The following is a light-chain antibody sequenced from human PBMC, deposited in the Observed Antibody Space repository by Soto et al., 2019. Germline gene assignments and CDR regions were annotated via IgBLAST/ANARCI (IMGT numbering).Light chain of an antibody. CDR2: WAS. V-gene: IGKV4-1*01. CDR1: QSVLYSSNNKNY. CDR3: KQYYSTPALT. Sequence: DIVMTQSPDSLAVSLGERATINCKSSQSVLYSSNNKNYLAWYQQKPGQPPKLLIYWASTRESGVPDRFSGSGSGRDFTLNISSLQAEDVAVYFCKQYYSTPALTFGGGTKVEIK. J-gene: IGKJ4*01.